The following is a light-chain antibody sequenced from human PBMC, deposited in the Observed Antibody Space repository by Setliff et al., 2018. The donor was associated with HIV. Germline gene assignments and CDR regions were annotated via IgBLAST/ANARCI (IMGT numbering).Light chain of an antibody. CDR1: SSDVGVYNY. CDR2: DVS. J-gene: IGLJ1*01. V-gene: IGLV2-14*03. Sequence: ALTQPASVSGSPGQSITISCTGTSSDVGVYNYVSWYQQPPGKAPKLMISDVSNRPSGVSNRFSGSKSGNTASLTLSGPQAEDEADYYRSSYTSSTPLYVFGTGTKVTVL. CDR3: SSYTSSTPLYV.